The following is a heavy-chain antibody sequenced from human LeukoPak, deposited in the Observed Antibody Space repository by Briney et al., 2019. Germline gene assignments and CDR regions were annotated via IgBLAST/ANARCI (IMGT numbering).Heavy chain of an antibody. Sequence: ALVKVSCKASGYTFSGYYIHWVRQAPGQGLEWMAWINPSNGDTNYAQKFQGRVTMTRDTSISTAYMELTRLISDDTAVYYCARVGSSGWYVHPTLDYWGQGTLVTVSS. CDR3: ARVGSSGWYVHPTLDY. CDR2: INPSNGDT. D-gene: IGHD6-19*01. J-gene: IGHJ4*02. CDR1: GYTFSGYY. V-gene: IGHV1-2*02.